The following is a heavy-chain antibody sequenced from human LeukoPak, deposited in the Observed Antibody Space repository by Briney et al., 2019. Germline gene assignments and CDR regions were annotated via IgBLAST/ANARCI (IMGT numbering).Heavy chain of an antibody. D-gene: IGHD3-16*01. CDR1: GFTFSSYS. CDR2: ISSTSSAI. V-gene: IGHV3-48*04. Sequence: PGGSLRLSCAASGFTFSSYSMNSVRQAPGKGLEWLSYISSTSSAIYYADSLKGRFTISRDNAKNSLYLQMSSLRAEDTAVYYCARVIGSYGDSAYWGQGTLVTVSS. CDR3: ARVIGSYGDSAY. J-gene: IGHJ4*02.